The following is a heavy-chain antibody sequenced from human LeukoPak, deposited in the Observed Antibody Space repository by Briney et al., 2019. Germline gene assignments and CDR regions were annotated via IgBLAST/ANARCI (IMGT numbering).Heavy chain of an antibody. CDR3: ARVGRSSSSR. CDR1: GGSFSGYY. J-gene: IGHJ4*02. Sequence: SETLSLTCAVYGGSFSGYYWSWIRQPPGKGLEWIGEINHSGSTNYNPSLKSRVTISVDTSKNQFSLKLSSVTAADTAVYYCARVGRSSSSRWGQGTLVTVSS. CDR2: INHSGST. D-gene: IGHD6-6*01. V-gene: IGHV4-34*01.